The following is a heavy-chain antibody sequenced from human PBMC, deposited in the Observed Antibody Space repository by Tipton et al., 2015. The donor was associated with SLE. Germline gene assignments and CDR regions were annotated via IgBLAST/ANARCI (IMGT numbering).Heavy chain of an antibody. Sequence: SLRLSCAASGFTFSSYAMSWVRQAPGKGLEWVSSISSSSSYIYYADSVKGRSTISRDNAKNSLYLQMNSLRAEDTAVYYCARGGDFGYWGQGTLVTVSS. V-gene: IGHV3-21*01. D-gene: IGHD3-10*01. CDR1: GFTFSSYA. CDR2: ISSSSSYI. J-gene: IGHJ4*02. CDR3: ARGGDFGY.